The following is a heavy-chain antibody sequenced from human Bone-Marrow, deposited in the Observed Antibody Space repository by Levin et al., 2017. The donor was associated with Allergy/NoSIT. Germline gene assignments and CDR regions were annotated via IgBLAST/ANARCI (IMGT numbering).Heavy chain of an antibody. J-gene: IGHJ6*02. V-gene: IGHV3-11*01. Sequence: SGGSLRLSCAASGFTFSDYYMSWIRQAPGKGLEWVSYISSSGSTIYYADSVKGRFTISRDNAKNSLYLQMNSLRAEDTAVYYCARDLRWGLFYYYGMDVWGQGTTVTVSS. CDR1: GFTFSDYY. CDR3: ARDLRWGLFYYYGMDV. D-gene: IGHD4-23*01. CDR2: ISSSGSTI.